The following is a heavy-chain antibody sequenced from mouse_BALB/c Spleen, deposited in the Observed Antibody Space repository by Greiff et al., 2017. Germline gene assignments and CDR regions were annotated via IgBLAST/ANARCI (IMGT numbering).Heavy chain of an antibody. CDR1: GFTFSSYT. V-gene: IGHV5-6-4*01. D-gene: IGHD2-3*01. J-gene: IGHJ4*01. Sequence: EVQLVESGGGLVKPGGSLKLSCAASGFTFSSYTMSWVRQTPEKRLEWVATISSGGSYTYYPDSVKGRFTISRDNAKNTLYLQMNSLKSEDTAMYYCTRDDGYYGYAMDYWGQGTSVTVSS. CDR2: ISSGGSYT. CDR3: TRDDGYYGYAMDY.